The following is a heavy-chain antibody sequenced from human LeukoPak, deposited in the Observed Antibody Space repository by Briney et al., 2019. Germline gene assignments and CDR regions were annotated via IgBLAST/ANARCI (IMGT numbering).Heavy chain of an antibody. D-gene: IGHD5-18*01. V-gene: IGHV4-59*11. Sequence: SETLSLTSTVSGASISSHYWSWIRQPPGKGLEWIGYIYYSGSNNSNPSLKSRVTISVDTTKNQFSLRLSSVTAADTAVYYCARVGGRGYSYGPYDYWAREPWSPSPQ. CDR1: GASISSHY. CDR2: IYYSGSN. J-gene: IGHJ4*02. CDR3: ARVGGRGYSYGPYDY.